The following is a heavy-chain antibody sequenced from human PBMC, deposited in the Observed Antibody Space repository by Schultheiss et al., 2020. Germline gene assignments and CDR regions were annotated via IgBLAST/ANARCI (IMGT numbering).Heavy chain of an antibody. CDR1: GFTFSDYY. CDR2: ISMSGITI. D-gene: IGHD1-26*01. V-gene: IGHV3-11*01. Sequence: GGSLRLSCAASGFTFSDYYMSWIRQAPGKGLEWISYISMSGITIYYADSVKGRFTISRDNSKNTLYLQMNSLRAEDTAVYYCASQGSSTGATDYWGQGTLVTISS. J-gene: IGHJ4*02. CDR3: ASQGSSTGATDY.